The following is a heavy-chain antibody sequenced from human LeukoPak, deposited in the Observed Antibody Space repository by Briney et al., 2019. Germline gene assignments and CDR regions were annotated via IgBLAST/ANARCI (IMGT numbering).Heavy chain of an antibody. V-gene: IGHV1-18*04. J-gene: IGHJ4*02. D-gene: IGHD6-19*01. Sequence: ASVKVSRKASGYTFTSYGISWVRQAPGQGLEWMGWISAYNGNTNYAQKLQGRVTMTTDTSTSTAYMELRSLRSDDTAVYYCARSFRGQWLVRYYFDYWGQGTLVTVSS. CDR2: ISAYNGNT. CDR1: GYTFTSYG. CDR3: ARSFRGQWLVRYYFDY.